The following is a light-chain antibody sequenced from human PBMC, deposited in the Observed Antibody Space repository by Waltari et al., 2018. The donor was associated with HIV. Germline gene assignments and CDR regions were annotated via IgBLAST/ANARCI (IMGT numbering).Light chain of an antibody. CDR1: SNDVGGYKF. CDR3: TAHTSTSTWV. Sequence: QSALTQPASVSGSPGQSITISCTGTSNDVGGYKFVSWYQQNQGKAPKLIIYEVSNRPSGVANRFSGSKSGNTASLTISGLQAEDEADYYCTAHTSTSTWVFGGGTKLTVL. J-gene: IGLJ3*02. V-gene: IGLV2-14*01. CDR2: EVS.